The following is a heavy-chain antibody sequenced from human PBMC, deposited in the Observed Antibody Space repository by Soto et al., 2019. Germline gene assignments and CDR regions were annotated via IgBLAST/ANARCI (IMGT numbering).Heavy chain of an antibody. D-gene: IGHD2-8*01. CDR1: GGTFVSSA. V-gene: IGHV1-69*01. Sequence: QVQLLQSGAELREPGSSVRVSCTPSGGTFVSSAFAWVRQAPGGKIEWMGGIIPILGSTKYAEKFLGRLTIRADDSSRTAYVDLSSLTFDDTAVYFCAKKNPHGDSNKAWLDPWGQGTLVTVST. CDR3: AKKNPHGDSNKAWLDP. CDR2: IIPILGST. J-gene: IGHJ5*02.